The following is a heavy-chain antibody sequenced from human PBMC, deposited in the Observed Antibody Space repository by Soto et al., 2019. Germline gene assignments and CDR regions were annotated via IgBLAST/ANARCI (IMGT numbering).Heavy chain of an antibody. CDR2: IIPIFGTA. Sequence: GASVKVSCKASGGTFNSYAISWVRQAPGQGLEWMGGIIPIFGTANYAQKFQGRVTITADESTSTAYMELSSLRSEDTAVYYCAGGASPRGFDPWGQGTLVTVSS. J-gene: IGHJ5*02. V-gene: IGHV1-69*13. CDR1: GGTFNSYA. CDR3: AGGASPRGFDP.